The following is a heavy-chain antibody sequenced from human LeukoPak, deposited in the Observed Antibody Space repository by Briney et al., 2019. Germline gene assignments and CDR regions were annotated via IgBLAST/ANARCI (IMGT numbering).Heavy chain of an antibody. Sequence: PGRSLRLSCEASEFTLSHYRMNWVRQAPGKGLEWVSSITRSSSQKDYAGSVKGRFSISRDNAKKSLYLQMNSLRADDTAVYYCARGSSNIAGRDNWFDSWGQGTLVTVSS. CDR2: ITRSSSQK. CDR1: EFTLSHYR. V-gene: IGHV3-21*01. CDR3: ARGSSNIAGRDNWFDS. J-gene: IGHJ5*01. D-gene: IGHD6-6*01.